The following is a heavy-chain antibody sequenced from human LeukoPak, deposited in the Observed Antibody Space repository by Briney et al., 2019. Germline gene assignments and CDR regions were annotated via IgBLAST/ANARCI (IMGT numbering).Heavy chain of an antibody. CDR3: ARGLYGSWYRDAFDI. D-gene: IGHD6-13*01. CDR1: GYTFTSYY. CDR2: IKPSNGST. V-gene: IGHV1-46*01. J-gene: IGHJ3*02. Sequence: GASVKVSCKASGYTFTSYYMHWVRQAPGQGLEWMGIIKPSNGSTSCTQKFQGRVTMTRDTSTSTVYMELSSLRSEDTAVYYCARGLYGSWYRDAFDIWGQGTMVTVPS.